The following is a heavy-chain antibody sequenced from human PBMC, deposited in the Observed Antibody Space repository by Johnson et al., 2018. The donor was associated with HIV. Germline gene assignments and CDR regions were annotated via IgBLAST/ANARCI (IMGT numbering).Heavy chain of an antibody. D-gene: IGHD5-24*01. J-gene: IGHJ3*02. Sequence: VQLVESGGGLVQPGGSLRLSCAASGFTFDDYGMTWVRQPPGKGLEWVSGINWNGGSTGYADSVTGRFTISRDNAKNSLYLQMNSLRAEDTALYYCAKIRGEMATTDAFDIWGQGTMVTVSS. CDR3: AKIRGEMATTDAFDI. CDR1: GFTFDDYG. CDR2: INWNGGST. V-gene: IGHV3-20*04.